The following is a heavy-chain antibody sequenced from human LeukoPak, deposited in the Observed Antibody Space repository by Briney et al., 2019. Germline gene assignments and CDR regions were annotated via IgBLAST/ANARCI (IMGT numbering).Heavy chain of an antibody. CDR1: GFTVSSNY. J-gene: IGHJ4*02. Sequence: GGSLRLSCAASGFTVSSNYMSWLRQAPGKGLEWVSVIYSGGTTYYADSVKGRFTISRDNSKNTLYLQMNSLRAEDTAVYYCARVRSGSYYDYWGQGTLVTVSS. V-gene: IGHV3-53*01. CDR3: ARVRSGSYYDY. CDR2: IYSGGTT. D-gene: IGHD1-26*01.